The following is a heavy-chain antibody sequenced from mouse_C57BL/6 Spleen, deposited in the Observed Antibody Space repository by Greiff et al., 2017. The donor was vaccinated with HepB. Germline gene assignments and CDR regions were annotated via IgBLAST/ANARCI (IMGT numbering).Heavy chain of an antibody. J-gene: IGHJ4*01. D-gene: IGHD2-4*01. CDR1: GFSFNTYA. CDR3: VRHGNHYDREARYYYAMDY. V-gene: IGHV10-1*01. Sequence: EVHLVESGGGLVQPKGSLKLSCAASGFSFNTYAMNWVRQAPGKGLEWVARIRSKSNNYATYYADSVKDRFTISRDDSESMLYLQMNNLKTEDTAMYYCVRHGNHYDREARYYYAMDYWGQGTSVTVSS. CDR2: IRSKSNNYAT.